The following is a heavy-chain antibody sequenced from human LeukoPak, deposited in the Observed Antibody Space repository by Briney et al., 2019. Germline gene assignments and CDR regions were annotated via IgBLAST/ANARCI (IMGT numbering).Heavy chain of an antibody. J-gene: IGHJ3*02. Sequence: SETLSLTCSVSVGSISSRSYYWGWIRQPPGKGLEWIGSIYYSGSTYYNPSLKSRVTISVDTSKSHFSLKLSTVTAADTAVYYCARHGVRGKAFDMWGQGPMVIVSS. CDR3: ARHGVRGKAFDM. CDR2: IYYSGST. D-gene: IGHD3-10*01. CDR1: VGSISSRSYY. V-gene: IGHV4-39*01.